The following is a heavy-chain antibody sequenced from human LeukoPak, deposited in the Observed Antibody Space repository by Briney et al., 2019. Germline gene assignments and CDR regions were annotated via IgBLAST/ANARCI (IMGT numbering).Heavy chain of an antibody. CDR1: GFTFSSYT. D-gene: IGHD3-16*01. CDR3: ATERSRYFDY. Sequence: GGSLRLSCAASGFTFSSYTMHWVRQAPGRGLEWVSLITRDGGTTIYADSVRGRFTISRDMSKNSLYLQMNTLRTEDTALYYCATERSRYFDYWGQGTLVTVSS. V-gene: IGHV3-43*01. J-gene: IGHJ4*02. CDR2: ITRDGGTT.